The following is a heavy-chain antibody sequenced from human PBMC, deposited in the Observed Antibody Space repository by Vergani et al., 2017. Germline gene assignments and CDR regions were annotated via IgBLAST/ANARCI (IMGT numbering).Heavy chain of an antibody. CDR2: IYYSGST. D-gene: IGHD3-3*01. Sequence: QLQLQESGPGLVKPSATLSLTCSVSGTSIRSSNYYWGWIRQPPGKGLEWIASIYYSGSTNYNPSLKSRVTISVDTSKNQFSLKLSSVTAADTAVYYCAKITIFGVVIRGGAFDIWGQGTMVTVSS. CDR3: AKITIFGVVIRGGAFDI. J-gene: IGHJ3*02. V-gene: IGHV4-39*07. CDR1: GTSIRSSNYY.